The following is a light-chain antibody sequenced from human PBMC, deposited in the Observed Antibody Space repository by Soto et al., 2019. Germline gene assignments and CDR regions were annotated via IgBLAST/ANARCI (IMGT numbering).Light chain of an antibody. V-gene: IGKV1-9*01. CDR1: QGNNTF. CDR3: QQTDTLPST. Sequence: IQLTQSPSSLSASVGDRVSISCRASQGNNTFVAWYQQKSGKAPKLLIFAASTLQSGVPSRFSGSGSRTDFTLTITSLQPEDIGTYYCQQTDTLPSTFGQGTRLEIK. CDR2: AAS. J-gene: IGKJ5*01.